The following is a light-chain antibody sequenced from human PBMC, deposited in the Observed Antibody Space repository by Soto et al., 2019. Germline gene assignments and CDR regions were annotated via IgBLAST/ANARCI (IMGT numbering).Light chain of an antibody. V-gene: IGKV3-15*01. CDR2: GAS. CDR1: QGVTTN. Sequence: EIVMSQSPASLSVSPGERVTLSCRAGQGVTTNFAWYQQKSGQSPRLLIYGASTRATAIPARFTGSGSGTEFTLTISSLQSEDFAVYYCQQYNNWPITFGPGTRLEIK. CDR3: QQYNNWPIT. J-gene: IGKJ5*01.